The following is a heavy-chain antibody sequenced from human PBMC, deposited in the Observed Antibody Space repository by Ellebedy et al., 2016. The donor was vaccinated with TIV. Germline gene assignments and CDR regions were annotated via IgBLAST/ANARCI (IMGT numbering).Heavy chain of an antibody. J-gene: IGHJ3*02. CDR2: ISGGGGST. V-gene: IGHV3-23*01. CDR1: GFTFSSYA. D-gene: IGHD2-8*01. Sequence: GGSLRLXXAASGFTFSSYAMSWVRQAPGKGLEWVSAISGGGGSTYYADSVKGRFTISRDNSKNTLYLQMNSLRAEDTAVYYCAKDGEGPYCTNGVCYAFDIWGQGTMVTVSS. CDR3: AKDGEGPYCTNGVCYAFDI.